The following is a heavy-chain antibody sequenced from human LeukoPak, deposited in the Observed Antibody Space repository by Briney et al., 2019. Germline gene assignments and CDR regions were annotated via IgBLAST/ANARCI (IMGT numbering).Heavy chain of an antibody. V-gene: IGHV3-48*01. CDR1: GFTFSTYS. J-gene: IGHJ4*02. CDR3: ARDGGSAARSDY. CDR2: ISSSGGSI. Sequence: GGSLRLSCAASGFTFSTYSMNWVRQAPGKGLEWVSYISSSGGSIYYADSVKGRFTISRDNAENSLYLQLNSLRAEDAAVYYCARDGGSAARSDYWGQGTLVTVSS. D-gene: IGHD6-6*01.